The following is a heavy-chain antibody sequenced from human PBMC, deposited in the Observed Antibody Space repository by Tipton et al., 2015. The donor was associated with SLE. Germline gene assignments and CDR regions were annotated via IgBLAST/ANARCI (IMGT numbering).Heavy chain of an antibody. V-gene: IGHV4-59*10. CDR3: ARGSPSTIFGGAFDI. CDR1: GGSFSGYS. CDR2: FSTTGST. J-gene: IGHJ3*02. D-gene: IGHD3-3*01. Sequence: TLSLTCAVYGGSFSGYSWSWIRQPPGKGLEWIGRFSTTGSTNYNPSLKSRVTVSVDSSRSQFSLKLTSVTAADTAVYYCARGSPSTIFGGAFDIWGRGTVVTVSS.